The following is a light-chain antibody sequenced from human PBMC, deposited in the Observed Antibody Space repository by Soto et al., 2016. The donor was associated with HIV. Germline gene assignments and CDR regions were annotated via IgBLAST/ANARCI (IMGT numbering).Light chain of an antibody. CDR1: QGISSY. Sequence: DIQLTQSPSFLSASVGDRVTITCRASQGISSYLAWYQQKPGIAPKLLIYAASALQSGVPSRFSGGGSGTEFTLTISSLQPEDFATYYCQQLNSYPRTFGQGTKLEIK. CDR2: AAS. CDR3: QQLNSYPRT. J-gene: IGKJ2*01. V-gene: IGKV1-9*01.